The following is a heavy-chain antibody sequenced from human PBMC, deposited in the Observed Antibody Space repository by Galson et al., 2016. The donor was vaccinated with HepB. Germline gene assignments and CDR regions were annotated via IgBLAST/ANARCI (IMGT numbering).Heavy chain of an antibody. CDR2: VYYSGHT. J-gene: IGHJ1*01. V-gene: IGHV4-59*01. CDR3: ARTRIAVSGFYFQH. D-gene: IGHD6-19*01. CDR1: GDSIGHYY. Sequence: ETLSLTCTVSGDSIGHYYWSWVRQSPEKGLEWIGNVYYSGHTNYNPSLKSRVTISVDTSENQFSLKLTSVTAADTAVYYCARTRIAVSGFYFQHWGQGAPVSVSS.